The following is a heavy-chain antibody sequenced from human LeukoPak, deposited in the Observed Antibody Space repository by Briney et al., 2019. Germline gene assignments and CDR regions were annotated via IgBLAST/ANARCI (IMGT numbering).Heavy chain of an antibody. J-gene: IGHJ4*02. D-gene: IGHD5-18*01. Sequence: PGGSLRLSCAASGFTVSSNYMTWIRQAPGKGLEWVSYISSGSSYTNYADSVKGRFTISRDNAKNSLYLQMNSLRAEDTAVYYCASSGYSYGFDYWGQGTLVTVSS. CDR3: ASSGYSYGFDY. V-gene: IGHV3-11*03. CDR2: ISSGSSYT. CDR1: GFTVSSNY.